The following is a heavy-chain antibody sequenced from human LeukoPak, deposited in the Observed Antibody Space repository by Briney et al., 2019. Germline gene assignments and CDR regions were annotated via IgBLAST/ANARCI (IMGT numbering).Heavy chain of an antibody. Sequence: GGSLRLSCAASGFTFSSDWMSWVRQAPGKGLEWVANTKQDGSGKYYVDSVKGRFTISRDNAKNSLYLQMNSLRAEDTAVYYCARAAAGKRGYFDYWGQGTLVTVSS. CDR1: GFTFSSDW. V-gene: IGHV3-7*01. D-gene: IGHD6-13*01. CDR2: TKQDGSGK. CDR3: ARAAAGKRGYFDY. J-gene: IGHJ4*02.